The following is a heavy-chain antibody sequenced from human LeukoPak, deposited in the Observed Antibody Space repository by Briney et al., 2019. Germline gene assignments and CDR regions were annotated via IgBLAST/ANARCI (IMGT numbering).Heavy chain of an antibody. CDR1: GYTFTSSY. J-gene: IGHJ3*02. CDR3: ARVALRYFDWPDAFDI. Sequence: ASVKVSCKASGYTFTSSYMHWARHAPGQGLEWMGQINPNSGDTNYAQKFQGRVTMTRDTSISTAYMELSRLRSDDTAVYYCARVALRYFDWPDAFDIWGQGTMATVSS. D-gene: IGHD3-9*01. V-gene: IGHV1-2*06. CDR2: INPNSGDT.